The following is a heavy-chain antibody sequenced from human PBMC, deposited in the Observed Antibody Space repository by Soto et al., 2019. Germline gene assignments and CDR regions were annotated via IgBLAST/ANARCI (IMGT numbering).Heavy chain of an antibody. J-gene: IGHJ6*03. V-gene: IGHV3-66*01. Sequence: EVQLVQSGGGVVQPGGSLRLSCAASGFSVNNNYMSWVRQAPGKGLEWVSVIYSGGSTYYADSVKGRFTISRDNSKNTLYLQMNSLRAEDTAVYSCARDSTAYYHMDVWGKGTTVTVSS. CDR2: IYSGGST. CDR1: GFSVNNNY. D-gene: IGHD2-2*01. CDR3: ARDSTAYYHMDV.